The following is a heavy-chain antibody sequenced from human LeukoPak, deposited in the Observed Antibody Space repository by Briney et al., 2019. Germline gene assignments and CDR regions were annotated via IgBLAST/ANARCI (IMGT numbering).Heavy chain of an antibody. Sequence: GGSLRLSCAASGFTFSSYAMSWVRQAPGKGLEWVSAISGSGGSTYYADSVKGRFTISRDNAKNSLYLQMNSLRVEDTAVYYCASYLYWWSDLGYWGQGTLVTVSS. D-gene: IGHD2-8*02. CDR1: GFTFSSYA. V-gene: IGHV3-23*01. CDR2: ISGSGGST. J-gene: IGHJ4*02. CDR3: ASYLYWWSDLGY.